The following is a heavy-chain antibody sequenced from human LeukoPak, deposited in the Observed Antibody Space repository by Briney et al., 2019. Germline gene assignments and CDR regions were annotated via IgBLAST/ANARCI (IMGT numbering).Heavy chain of an antibody. CDR2: IYSGGST. CDR1: EFSVGSNY. D-gene: IGHD5-24*01. CDR3: ARRYMATSAEDFDY. V-gene: IGHV3-66*04. J-gene: IGHJ4*02. Sequence: GGSLRLSCAASEFSVGSNYMTWVRQAPGKGLEWVSLIYSGGSTYYADSVKGRFTISRDNSKNTLYLQMNSLRAEDAAVYYCARRYMATSAEDFDYWGQGTLVTVSS.